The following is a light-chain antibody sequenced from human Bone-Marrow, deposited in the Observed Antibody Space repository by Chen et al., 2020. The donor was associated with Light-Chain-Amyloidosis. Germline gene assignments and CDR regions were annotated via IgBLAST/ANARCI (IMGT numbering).Light chain of an antibody. V-gene: IGKV3-20*01. CDR1: LSVSNNY. CDR2: DAS. Sequence: EIVLTQSPVTLSLSPGEGATLSCRASLSVSNNYLAWYLQKPGQAPRHLIYDASTRASGIPHRFRGSGSGADFTLTITRLEPEDFVMYYCHQYGSSPHTVGGGSTVEI. CDR3: HQYGSSPHT. J-gene: IGKJ4*01.